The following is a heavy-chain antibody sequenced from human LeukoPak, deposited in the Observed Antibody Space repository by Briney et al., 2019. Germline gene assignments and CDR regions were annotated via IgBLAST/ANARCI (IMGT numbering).Heavy chain of an antibody. CDR1: GGSFSGYY. Sequence: SETLSLTCAVYGGSFSGYYWSWIRQPPGKGLEWIGEINHSGSTNYNPSLKSRVTISVDTSKNQFSLKLSSVTAADTAVYYCARDGGSRRYCSGGSCYSSGRYYYYYMDVWGKGTTVIISS. D-gene: IGHD2-15*01. CDR2: INHSGST. V-gene: IGHV4-34*01. CDR3: ARDGGSRRYCSGGSCYSSGRYYYYYMDV. J-gene: IGHJ6*03.